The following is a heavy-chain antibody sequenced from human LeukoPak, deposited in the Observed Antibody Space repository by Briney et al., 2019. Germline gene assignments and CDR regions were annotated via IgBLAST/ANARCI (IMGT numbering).Heavy chain of an antibody. J-gene: IGHJ4*02. CDR2: ISAYNGNT. Sequence: ASVKVSCKASGYTFTSYGISWVRQAPGQGLEWMGWISAYNGNTNYVQKVQGRVTMTTDTSTSTAYMELRSLGSDDTAVYYCARDYYDSSGYLRDYWGQGTLVTVSS. CDR1: GYTFTSYG. D-gene: IGHD3-22*01. V-gene: IGHV1-18*01. CDR3: ARDYYDSSGYLRDY.